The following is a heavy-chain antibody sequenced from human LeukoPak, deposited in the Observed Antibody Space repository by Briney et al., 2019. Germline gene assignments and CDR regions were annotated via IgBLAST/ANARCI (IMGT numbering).Heavy chain of an antibody. J-gene: IGHJ4*02. CDR3: ATVGYDFWSGYYFES. CDR2: INQDGSEQ. V-gene: IGHV3-7*01. Sequence: PGGSLRLSCVGSGFTFRGSWMTWVRQAPGKGLEWVANINQDGSEQYYVDSVLGRFIISRDNAKSTLYLQSNSLRADDTATYHCATVGYDFWSGYYFESWGQGTPVTVSS. D-gene: IGHD3-3*01. CDR1: GFTFRGSW.